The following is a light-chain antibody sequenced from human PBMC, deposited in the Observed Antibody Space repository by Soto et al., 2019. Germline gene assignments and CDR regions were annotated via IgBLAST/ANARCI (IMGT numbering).Light chain of an antibody. CDR3: QQSYSTPPT. CDR2: AAS. J-gene: IGKJ4*01. V-gene: IGKV1-39*01. Sequence: DIQMTQSPSTLSASVGDRVTITCRTSQTITTSLNWYRQKPGKAPKLLIYAASSLQSGVPSRFSGSGSGTDFTLTISSLQPEDFATYYCQQSYSTPPTFGGGTKVDIK. CDR1: QTITTS.